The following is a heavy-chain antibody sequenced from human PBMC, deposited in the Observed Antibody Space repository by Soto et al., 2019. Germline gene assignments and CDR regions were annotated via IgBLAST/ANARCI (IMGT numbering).Heavy chain of an antibody. CDR2: MSNSGDEI. CDR1: GFTFSTYA. D-gene: IGHD2-2*01. Sequence: EVQLLESGGGLIQPGGSLRLSCAASGFTFSTYAMGWVRQAPGKGLEWVSVMSNSGDEIYYADSVKGRFTISRDNSDNTLYLQMSSLRAEDTAVYYCASTYCSSTSCYLPDAFDIWGQGTMVTVSS. J-gene: IGHJ3*02. V-gene: IGHV3-23*01. CDR3: ASTYCSSTSCYLPDAFDI.